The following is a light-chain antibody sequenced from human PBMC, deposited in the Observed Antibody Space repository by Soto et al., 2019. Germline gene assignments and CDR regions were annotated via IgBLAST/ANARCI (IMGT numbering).Light chain of an antibody. CDR3: RSYVHPNTLV. V-gene: IGLV2-23*02. Sequence: QSVLTQPASVSGSPGQSITISCTETSSDFGTYNLVSWYQQNPGKAPKLMIYEVTKRPSGVSNRFSGSQSGNTASLTISGLQAEDEADYYCRSYVHPNTLVFGGGTLLTVL. CDR1: SSDFGTYNL. CDR2: EVT. J-gene: IGLJ3*02.